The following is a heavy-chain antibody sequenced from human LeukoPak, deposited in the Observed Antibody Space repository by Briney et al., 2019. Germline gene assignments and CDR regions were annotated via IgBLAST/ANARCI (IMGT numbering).Heavy chain of an antibody. V-gene: IGHV1-69*13. D-gene: IGHD2-21*02. Sequence: ASVKVSCKASGGTLSSYAISWVRQAPGQGLEWMGGIIPIFGTANYAQKFQGRVTITADESTSTAYMELSSLRSEDTAVYYCAREARNCGGDCYYAFDIWGQGTMVTVSS. CDR2: IIPIFGTA. CDR1: GGTLSSYA. CDR3: AREARNCGGDCYYAFDI. J-gene: IGHJ3*02.